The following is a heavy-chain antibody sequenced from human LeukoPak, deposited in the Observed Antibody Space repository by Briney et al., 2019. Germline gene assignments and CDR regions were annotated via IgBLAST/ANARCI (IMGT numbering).Heavy chain of an antibody. CDR1: GYTFTSYY. Sequence: ASVKVSCKASGYTFTSYYMHWVRQAPGQGLEWMGIINPSGGSTSYAQKFQGRVTMTRDTSTSTVYMELSSLRSEDTAVYYCARGRDMATAAAGLGNFDYWGQGTLVTVSS. CDR2: INPSGGST. D-gene: IGHD6-13*01. V-gene: IGHV1-46*01. J-gene: IGHJ4*02. CDR3: ARGRDMATAAAGLGNFDY.